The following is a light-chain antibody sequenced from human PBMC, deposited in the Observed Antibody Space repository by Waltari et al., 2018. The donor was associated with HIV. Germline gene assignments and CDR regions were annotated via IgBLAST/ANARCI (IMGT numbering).Light chain of an antibody. V-gene: IGLV1-40*01. CDR1: TSHIGAGYD. Sequence: QSVLTQPPSVSGAPGQRVPISCSGNTSHIGAGYDVQWDQHLPGRAPKVPIYGNTSRPGGVPDRFSGSKSGTSASRAITGLQAEDEADYYCQSYDSTLTGWVFGGGTILTVL. J-gene: IGLJ3*02. CDR2: GNT. CDR3: QSYDSTLTGWV.